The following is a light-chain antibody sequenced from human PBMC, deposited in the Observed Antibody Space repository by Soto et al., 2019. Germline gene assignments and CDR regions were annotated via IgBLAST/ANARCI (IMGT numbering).Light chain of an antibody. CDR2: GAS. V-gene: IGKV3-20*01. J-gene: IGKJ1*01. CDR3: HQYGGSRT. CDR1: QSISSY. Sequence: EIVLTQSPGTLSLSPGERATLSCRASQSISSYLAWYQQKPGQAPRLLIYGASSRATGIPDRFSGSGSGTDFTLTISRLEPEDFAVYFCHQYGGSRTFGKGTKVEIK.